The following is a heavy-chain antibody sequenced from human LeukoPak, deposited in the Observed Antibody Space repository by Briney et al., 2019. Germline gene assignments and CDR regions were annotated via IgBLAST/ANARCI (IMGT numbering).Heavy chain of an antibody. CDR2: INHSGST. Sequence: SETLSLTCAVYGGSFSGYYWSWIRQPPGKGLEWIEEINHSGSTNYNPSLKSRVTISVDTSKNQFSLKLSSVTAADTAVYYCARETEGDCSSTSCPLFDYWGQGTLVTLSS. D-gene: IGHD2-2*01. J-gene: IGHJ4*02. CDR3: ARETEGDCSSTSCPLFDY. CDR1: GGSFSGYY. V-gene: IGHV4-34*01.